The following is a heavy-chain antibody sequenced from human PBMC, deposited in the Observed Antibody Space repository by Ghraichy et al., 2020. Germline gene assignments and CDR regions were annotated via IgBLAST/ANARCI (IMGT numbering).Heavy chain of an antibody. CDR2: IHYSGST. CDR1: GDSINYFSYF. V-gene: IGHV4-39*01. CDR3: ARRGAHFFDF. D-gene: IGHD1-26*01. Sequence: TLSLTCTVSGDSINYFSYFWGWIRQPPGKGLEWIGYIHYSGSTYYNPSLKSRATISVDTSNNQFCLDLSSPVAADTSVYYCARRGAHFFDFWGQGILVTVSS. J-gene: IGHJ4*02.